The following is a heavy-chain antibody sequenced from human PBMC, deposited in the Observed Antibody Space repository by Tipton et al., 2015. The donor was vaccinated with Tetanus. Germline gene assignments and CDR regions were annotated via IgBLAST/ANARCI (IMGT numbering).Heavy chain of an antibody. CDR3: ARHSLKLGMWAFDI. J-gene: IGHJ3*02. D-gene: IGHD7-27*01. V-gene: IGHV4-59*08. CDR1: GGSISGHY. CDR2: IYSSGST. Sequence: TLSLTCTVSGGSISGHYWNWIRQPPGKGLEWIGFIYSSGSTDYNPPLKSRVTISVDTSKTPFSLRLSSVTAVDTAVYYCARHSLKLGMWAFDIWGRGTLVTVSS.